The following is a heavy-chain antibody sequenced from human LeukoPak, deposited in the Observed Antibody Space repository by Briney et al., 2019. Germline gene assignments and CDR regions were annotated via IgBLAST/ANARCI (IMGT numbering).Heavy chain of an antibody. CDR1: GGSFSGYY. CDR3: ARGRFWSGYQYFDY. V-gene: IGHV4-34*01. J-gene: IGHJ4*02. D-gene: IGHD3-3*01. CDR2: INHSGST. Sequence: SETLSLTCAVYGGSFSGYYWSWIRQPPGKGLEWIGEINHSGSTNYNPSLKSRATISVDTSKNQFSLKLSSVTAADTAVYYCARGRFWSGYQYFDYWGQGTLVTVSS.